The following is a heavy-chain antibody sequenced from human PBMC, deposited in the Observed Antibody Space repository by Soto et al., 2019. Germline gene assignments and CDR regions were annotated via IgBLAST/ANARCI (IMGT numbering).Heavy chain of an antibody. CDR2: IKTKIEGGTT. CDR3: TADIPNISANYGMDV. CDR1: GFIFSNTW. J-gene: IGHJ6*02. V-gene: IGHV3-15*06. Sequence: GGSLGLSFAASGFIFSNTWINLVRQAPGKGLEWVGRIKTKIEGGTTNYAAPVKGRFTVSGDDSKNTVYLHMNSLRTEDTAVYYCTADIPNISANYGMDVWGQGTTVTVSS. D-gene: IGHD6-25*01.